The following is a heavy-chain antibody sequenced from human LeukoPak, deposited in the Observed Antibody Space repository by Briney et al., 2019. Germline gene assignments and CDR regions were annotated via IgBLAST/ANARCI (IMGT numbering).Heavy chain of an antibody. CDR2: INHSGST. CDR1: GGSFSGYY. D-gene: IGHD3-22*01. CDR3: ARVLSGSNFDY. V-gene: IGHV4-34*01. Sequence: TSETLSLTCAVYGGSFSGYYWSWIRQPPGKGLEWIGEINHSGSTNYNPSLKSRVTVSLDTSKNQFSLRLSSVTAADTAVYYCARVLSGSNFDYWGQGTLVTVSS. J-gene: IGHJ4*02.